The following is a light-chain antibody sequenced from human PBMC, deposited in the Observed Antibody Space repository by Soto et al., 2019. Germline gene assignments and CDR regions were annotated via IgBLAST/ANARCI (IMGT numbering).Light chain of an antibody. J-gene: IGLJ2*01. V-gene: IGLV2-14*01. Sequence: QSVLTQPASVSGSPGQSITISCTETSSDVPAYNYVSWYQHHPGKAPKLMIYEVSKRPSGVSNRFSGSKSGNAASLTISGLQPEDEADYYCSSYTGSNAPVVFGGGTKLTVL. CDR3: SSYTGSNAPVV. CDR2: EVS. CDR1: SSDVPAYNY.